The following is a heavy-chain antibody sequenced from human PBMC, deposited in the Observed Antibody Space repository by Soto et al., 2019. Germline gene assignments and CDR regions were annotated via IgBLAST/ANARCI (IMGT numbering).Heavy chain of an antibody. CDR1: GGTFSSHA. V-gene: IGHV1-69*13. CDR3: ARGQQQLVSYFEY. J-gene: IGHJ4*02. D-gene: IGHD6-13*01. CDR2: IIPIFGTA. Sequence: GASVKVSCKASGGTFSSHAISCVRQAPGQGLEWMGGIIPIFGTANYAQKFQGRVTITADESTSTAYMELSSLRSEDTAVYYCARGQQQLVSYFEYWGQGTLVTVSS.